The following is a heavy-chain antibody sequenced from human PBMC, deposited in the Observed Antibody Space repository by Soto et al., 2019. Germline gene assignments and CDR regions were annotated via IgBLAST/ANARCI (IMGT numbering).Heavy chain of an antibody. CDR1: GGSISSSSYY. CDR3: ARLKQWLVSVFDY. V-gene: IGHV4-39*01. J-gene: IGHJ4*02. CDR2: IYYSGST. D-gene: IGHD6-19*01. Sequence: QLQLQESGPGLVKPSETLSLTCTVSGGSISSSSYYWGWIRQPPGKGLEWIGSIYYSGSTYYNPSLKSRVTISVDTSKNQFSLKLSSVTAADTAVYYCARLKQWLVSVFDYWGQGTLVTVSS.